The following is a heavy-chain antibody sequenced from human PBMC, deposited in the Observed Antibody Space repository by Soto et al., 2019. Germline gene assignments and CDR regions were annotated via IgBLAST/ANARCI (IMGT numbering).Heavy chain of an antibody. J-gene: IGHJ5*02. D-gene: IGHD4-17*01. V-gene: IGHV3-73*01. CDR3: TPDYGDYDLWFDP. CDR1: GFTFSGSA. Sequence: GGSLRLSCAASGFTFSGSAMHWVRQASGKGLEWVGRIRSKANSYATAYAASVKGRFTISRDDSKNTAYLQMNSLKTEDTAVYYCTPDYGDYDLWFDPWGQETLVTVSS. CDR2: IRSKANSYAT.